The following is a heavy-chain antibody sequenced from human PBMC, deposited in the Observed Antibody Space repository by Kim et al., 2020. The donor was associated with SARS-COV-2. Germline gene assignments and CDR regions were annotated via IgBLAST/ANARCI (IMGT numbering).Heavy chain of an antibody. V-gene: IGHV3-11*01. J-gene: IGHJ4*02. CDR1: GFTFSDYY. CDR2: ISSSGSTI. Sequence: GGSLRLSCAASGFTFSDYYMSWIRQAPGKGLEWVSYISSSGSTIYYADSVKGRFTISRDNAKNSLYLQMNSLRAEDTAVYYCARDPVLLWFGELSGYFDYWGQGTLVTVSS. CDR3: ARDPVLLWFGELSGYFDY. D-gene: IGHD3-10*01.